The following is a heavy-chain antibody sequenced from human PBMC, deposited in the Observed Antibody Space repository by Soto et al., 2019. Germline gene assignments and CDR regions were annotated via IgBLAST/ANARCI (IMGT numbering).Heavy chain of an antibody. CDR1: GFTFSSYW. CDR3: AREEILLWFGELLYYFDY. D-gene: IGHD3-10*01. Sequence: PGGSLRLSCAASGFTFSSYWMSWVRQAPGKGLEWVANIKQDGSEKYYVDSVKGRFTISRDNAKNSLYLQMNSLRAEDTAVYYCAREEILLWFGELLYYFDYWGQGTLVTVSS. V-gene: IGHV3-7*03. CDR2: IKQDGSEK. J-gene: IGHJ4*02.